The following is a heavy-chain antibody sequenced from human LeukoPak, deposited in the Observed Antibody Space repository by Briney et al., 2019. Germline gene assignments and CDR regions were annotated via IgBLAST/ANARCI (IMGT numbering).Heavy chain of an antibody. Sequence: ASVKVSCKTSGYPFTTWEINWVRQAAGQGLEWMGWVHPNSGNTAYAQKFQGRVTMTRDTSISTAYMEVSGLRSEDTAVYFCARGPRNDPWGQGTLVTVSS. CDR1: GYPFTTWE. CDR2: VHPNSGNT. CDR3: ARGPRNDP. V-gene: IGHV1-8*01. J-gene: IGHJ5*02. D-gene: IGHD1-14*01.